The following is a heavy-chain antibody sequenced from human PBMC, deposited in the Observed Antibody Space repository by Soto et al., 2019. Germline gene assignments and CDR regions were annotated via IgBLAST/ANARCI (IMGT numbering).Heavy chain of an antibody. V-gene: IGHV1-69*02. J-gene: IGHJ4*02. D-gene: IGHD3-22*01. CDR1: GGTFSSYT. CDR3: ASAHYDSSGYYYSY. Sequence: QVQLVQSGAEVKKPGSSVKVSCKASGGTFSSYTISWVRQAPGQGLEWMGRIIPILGIANYAQKFQGRVTITADKSTSTAYMELSSLRSEDTAVYYCASAHYDSSGYYYSYWGQGTLVTVSS. CDR2: IIPILGIA.